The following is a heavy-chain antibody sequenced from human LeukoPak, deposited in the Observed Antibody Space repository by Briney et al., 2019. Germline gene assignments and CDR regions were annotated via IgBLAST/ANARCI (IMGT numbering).Heavy chain of an antibody. D-gene: IGHD3-22*01. CDR2: IRGSGGST. CDR3: AKRGVVIRVILVGFHKEAYYFDS. J-gene: IGHJ4*02. V-gene: IGHV3-23*01. Sequence: GGSLRLSCAVSGITLSNYGMSWVRQAPGKGLEWVAGIRGSGGSTNYADSVKGRFTISRDNPKNTLYLQMNSLRAGDTAVYFCAKRGVVIRVILVGFHKEAYYFDSWGQGALVTVSS. CDR1: GITLSNYG.